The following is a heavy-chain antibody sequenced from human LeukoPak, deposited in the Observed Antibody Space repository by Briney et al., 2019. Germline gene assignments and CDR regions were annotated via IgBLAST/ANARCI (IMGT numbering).Heavy chain of an antibody. CDR1: GGSISNYY. V-gene: IGHV4-59*01. CDR2: IYYSGST. CDR3: ARTYSSSSSYMDD. J-gene: IGHJ6*03. Sequence: SETLSLTCNVSGGSISNYYWSWIRQPPGKGLEWIGYIYYSGSTNYNPSLKSRVTISVDSSENQFSLKLTSVTAADTAIYYCARTYSSSSSYMDDWGKGTTVTVSS. D-gene: IGHD6-6*01.